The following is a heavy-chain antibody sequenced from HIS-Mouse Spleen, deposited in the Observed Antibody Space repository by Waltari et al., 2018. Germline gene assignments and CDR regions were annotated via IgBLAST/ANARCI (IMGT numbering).Heavy chain of an antibody. CDR3: ARHNLNYWYFDL. V-gene: IGHV4-39*01. CDR2: IYYSGST. CDR1: GGSLSSSSYY. J-gene: IGHJ2*01. Sequence: QLQLQESGPGLVKPSETLSLTCTVSGGSLSSSSYYLGWIRQPPGKGLEWLGSIYYSGSTYYNPSLKSRVTISVDTSKNQFSLKLSSVTAADTAVYYCARHNLNYWYFDLWGRGTLVTVSS.